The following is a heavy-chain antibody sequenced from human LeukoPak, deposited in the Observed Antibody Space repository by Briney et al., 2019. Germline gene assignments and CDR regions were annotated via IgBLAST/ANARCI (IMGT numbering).Heavy chain of an antibody. CDR3: ARDWLELQDAFDI. CDR1: GGSISSGDYY. V-gene: IGHV4-30-4*08. D-gene: IGHD1-7*01. J-gene: IGHJ3*02. Sequence: SQTLSLTCTVSGGSISSGDYYWSWIRQPPGKGLEWIGYIYYSGSTYYNPSLKSRVTISVDTSKNQFSLKLSSVTAADTAVYYCARDWLELQDAFDIWGQGTMVTVSS. CDR2: IYYSGST.